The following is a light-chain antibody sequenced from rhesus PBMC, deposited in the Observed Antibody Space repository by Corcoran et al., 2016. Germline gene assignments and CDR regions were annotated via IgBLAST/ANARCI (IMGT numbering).Light chain of an antibody. V-gene: IGKV2-72*01. CDR2: GGS. Sequence: DIVMTQTPLSLPIIPGEPASISCRPSQRLLHSNGNTYLHWSLQKPGQSPQLLIYGGSNSASGVPERVSGSGSGTDFTLKITKVEAEDVGVYYCVQRIAFPFTFGPGTKLDIK. CDR3: VQRIAFPFT. J-gene: IGKJ3*01. CDR1: QRLLHSNGNTY.